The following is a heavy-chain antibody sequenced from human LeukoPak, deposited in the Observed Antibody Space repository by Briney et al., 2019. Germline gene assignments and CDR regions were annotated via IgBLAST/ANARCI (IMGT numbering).Heavy chain of an antibody. CDR1: GGSISSYY. D-gene: IGHD6-19*01. CDR3: ARGRSGSSSGWPKRYYFDY. J-gene: IGHJ4*02. CDR2: ISTSGST. V-gene: IGHV4-4*07. Sequence: SETLSLTCTVSGGSISSYYWSWIRQPAGKGLESIGHISTSGSTNYNPSLKSRVTISADTSRNHFSLNLSSVTAADTAVYYCARGRSGSSSGWPKRYYFDYWGQGTLVTVSS.